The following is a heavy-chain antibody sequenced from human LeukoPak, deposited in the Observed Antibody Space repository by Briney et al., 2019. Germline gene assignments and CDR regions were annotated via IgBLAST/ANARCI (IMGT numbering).Heavy chain of an antibody. CDR2: IRSKANSYAT. CDR1: GFTSSGSA. V-gene: IGHV3-73*01. CDR3: TRPYCSGGSCYFDY. D-gene: IGHD2-15*01. Sequence: GGSLRLSCAASGFTSSGSAMHWVRQASGKGLEWVGRIRSKANSYATAYAASVKGRFTISRDDSKNTAYLQMNSLKTEDTAVYYCTRPYCSGGSCYFDYWGQGTLVTVSS. J-gene: IGHJ4*02.